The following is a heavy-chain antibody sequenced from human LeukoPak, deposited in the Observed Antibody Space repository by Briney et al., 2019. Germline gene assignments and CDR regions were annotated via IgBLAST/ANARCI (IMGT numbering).Heavy chain of an antibody. CDR3: ARGPNSNWSGLDF. CDR2: ISPTGSTT. J-gene: IGHJ4*02. D-gene: IGHD6-6*01. V-gene: IGHV3-74*01. CDR1: GFSFSGHW. Sequence: GSLRLSCTASGFSFSGHWMHWARQLPGKGLVWVSRISPTGSTTSYADSVKGRFTVSRDNAKNTLYLQVNNLRAEDTAVYYCARGPNSNWSGLDFWGQGTLLAVSS.